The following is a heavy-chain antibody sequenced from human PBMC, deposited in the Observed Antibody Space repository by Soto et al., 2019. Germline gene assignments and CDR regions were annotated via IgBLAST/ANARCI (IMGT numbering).Heavy chain of an antibody. D-gene: IGHD2-15*01. V-gene: IGHV1-18*01. CDR3: ARGGVVVAAKSGGLRSHITPNTIDY. Sequence: GASVKVSCKASGYTFTSYGISWVRQAPGQGLEWMGWISAYNGNTNYAQKLQGRVTMTTDTSTSTAYMELRSLRSDDTAVYYCARGGVVVAAKSGGLRSHITPNTIDYWGQGTLVTVSS. CDR1: GYTFTSYG. CDR2: ISAYNGNT. J-gene: IGHJ4*02.